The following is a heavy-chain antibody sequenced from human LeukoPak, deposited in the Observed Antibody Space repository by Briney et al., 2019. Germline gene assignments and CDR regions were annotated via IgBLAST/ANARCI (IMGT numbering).Heavy chain of an antibody. CDR1: GGTFSSYA. D-gene: IGHD2-2*01. Sequence: ASVKVSCKASGGTFSSYAISWVRQAPGQGLEWMGRIIPILGIANYAQKFQGRVTITADKSTSTACMELSSLRSEDTAVYYCARGSVVVVPAAIMRSATNNWFDPWGQGTLVTVSS. CDR2: IIPILGIA. J-gene: IGHJ5*02. CDR3: ARGSVVVVPAAIMRSATNNWFDP. V-gene: IGHV1-69*04.